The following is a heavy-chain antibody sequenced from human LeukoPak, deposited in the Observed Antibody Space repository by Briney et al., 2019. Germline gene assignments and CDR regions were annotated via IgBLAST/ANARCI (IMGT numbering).Heavy chain of an antibody. V-gene: IGHV4-61*08. Sequence: SETLSLTCTVSGGSISSGGYYWSWIRQPPGKGLEWIGYIYYSGSTNYNPSLKSRVTISVDTSKNQFSLKLSSVTAADTAVYYCATYVDTAMVFVYWGQGTLVTVSS. CDR1: GGSISSGGYY. CDR3: ATYVDTAMVFVY. J-gene: IGHJ4*02. D-gene: IGHD5-18*01. CDR2: IYYSGST.